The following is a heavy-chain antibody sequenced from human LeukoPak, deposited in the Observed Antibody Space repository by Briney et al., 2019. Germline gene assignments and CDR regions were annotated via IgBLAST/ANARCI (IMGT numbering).Heavy chain of an antibody. V-gene: IGHV4-59*01. CDR1: GGSISSYY. Sequence: SETLSLTCTVSGGSISSYYWSWIRQPPGKGLEWIGYIYYSGSTNYNPSLKSRVTISVDTSKNQFSLKLSPVTAADTAVYYCARDVTYSSSWYWFDPWGQGTLVTVSS. J-gene: IGHJ5*02. CDR3: ARDVTYSSSWYWFDP. D-gene: IGHD6-13*01. CDR2: IYYSGST.